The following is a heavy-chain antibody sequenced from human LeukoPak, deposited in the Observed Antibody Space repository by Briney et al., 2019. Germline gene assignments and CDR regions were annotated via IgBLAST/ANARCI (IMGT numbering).Heavy chain of an antibody. J-gene: IGHJ4*02. CDR2: FDPEDGET. CDR1: GYTLTELS. CDR3: ATALRVVGTFDY. V-gene: IGHV1-24*01. D-gene: IGHD2-2*01. Sequence: GASVTVSCKVSGYTLTELSMHWVRQAPGKGLEWMGGFDPEDGETIYAQKFQGRVTMTEDTSTDTAYMELSSLRSEDTAVYYCATALRVVGTFDYWGQGTLVTVSS.